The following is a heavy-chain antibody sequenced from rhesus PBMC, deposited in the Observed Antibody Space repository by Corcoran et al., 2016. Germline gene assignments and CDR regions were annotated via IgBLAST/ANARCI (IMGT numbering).Heavy chain of an antibody. D-gene: IGHD2-21*01. J-gene: IGHJ4*01. CDR2: IYWDDDK. CDR3: ARSPSSILCFDS. Sequence: QVTLKESGPALVKPTQTLTLTCTFAGFSLSTSGMGVGWIRQPPGKTLESLAHIYWDDDKGYSASLKSRLTISKSPSKNQVVLTMTNVDPLDTATDYCARSPSSILCFDSWGQGVLVTVSS. CDR1: GFSLSTSGMG. V-gene: IGHV2-1*01.